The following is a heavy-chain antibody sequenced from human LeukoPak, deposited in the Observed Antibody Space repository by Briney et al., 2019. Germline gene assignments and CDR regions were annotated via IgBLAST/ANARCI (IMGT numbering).Heavy chain of an antibody. V-gene: IGHV3-21*01. CDR2: ISSSSYI. J-gene: IGHJ6*02. CDR1: GFTFSSYG. Sequence: PGGSLRLSCAASGFTFSSYGMHWVRQAPGKGLEWVSSISSSSYIYYADSVKGRFTISRDNAKNSLYLQMNSLRAEDTAVYYCAREPSGPFYYYGMDVWGQGTTVTVSS. CDR3: AREPSGPFYYYGMDV.